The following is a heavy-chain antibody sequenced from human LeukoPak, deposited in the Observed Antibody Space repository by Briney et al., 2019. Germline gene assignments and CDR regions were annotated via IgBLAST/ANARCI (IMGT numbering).Heavy chain of an antibody. D-gene: IGHD3-16*01. CDR2: INPDSGGT. CDR3: ARQTWGPDY. V-gene: IGHV1-2*02. Sequence: GAAVKVSCKASEYTFTVYYMHWVRQAPGQGVEWMGWINPDSGGTNNAQKFQGRVTMTRDTSISTAYMELSSLRSDDTAIYYCARQTWGPDYWGQGTLVTVSS. CDR1: EYTFTVYY. J-gene: IGHJ4*02.